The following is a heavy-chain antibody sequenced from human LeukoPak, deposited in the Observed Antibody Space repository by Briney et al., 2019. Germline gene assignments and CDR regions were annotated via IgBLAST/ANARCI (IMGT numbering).Heavy chain of an antibody. CDR1: GFTFSSYA. CDR3: ARDVAGTTYYYYGMDV. J-gene: IGHJ6*02. D-gene: IGHD1-7*01. CDR2: ISYDGSNK. V-gene: IGHV3-30-3*01. Sequence: GGSPRLSCAASGFTFSSYAMHGVRQAPGKGLEWVAVISYDGSNKYYADFVKGRFTISRDNSRNTLYLQMNSLRAEDTAVYYCARDVAGTTYYYYGMDVWGQGTTVTVSS.